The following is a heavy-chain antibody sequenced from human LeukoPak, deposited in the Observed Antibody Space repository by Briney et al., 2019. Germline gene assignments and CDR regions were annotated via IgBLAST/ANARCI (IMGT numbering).Heavy chain of an antibody. CDR2: IIPIFGTP. J-gene: IGHJ4*02. Sequence: SVKVSCKVSGGTFISYTISWVRQAPGQGLEWMGGIIPIFGTPNYVPKFQGRVTITADESTSTAYMELSALRSEDTAVYYCATDYGAYCTNGVCYRFYYWGQGALVTVSS. V-gene: IGHV1-69*13. D-gene: IGHD2-8*01. CDR1: GGTFISYT. CDR3: ATDYGAYCTNGVCYRFYY.